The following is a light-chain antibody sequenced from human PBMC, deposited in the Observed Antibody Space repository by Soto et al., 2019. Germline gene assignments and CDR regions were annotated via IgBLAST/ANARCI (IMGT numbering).Light chain of an antibody. Sequence: EIVLTQSPATLSLSPGERATLSCRASQSVSSHLAWYQQKPGQAPSLLIYDASNRATGIPGRFSGSGSGTDFTHTISSLEPEDFTVYYCQQRSNWPPYTFGQGTKLDIK. CDR3: QQRSNWPPYT. V-gene: IGKV3-11*01. J-gene: IGKJ2*01. CDR1: QSVSSH. CDR2: DAS.